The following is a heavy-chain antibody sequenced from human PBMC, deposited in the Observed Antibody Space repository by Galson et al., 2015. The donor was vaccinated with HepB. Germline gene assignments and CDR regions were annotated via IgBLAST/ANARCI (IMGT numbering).Heavy chain of an antibody. V-gene: IGHV1-2*02. CDR1: GYTFTGYY. CDR2: INPNSGGT. D-gene: IGHD3-10*01. Sequence: SVKVSCKASGYTFTGYYMHWVRQAPGQGLEWMGWINPNSGGTTYAQKFQGRVTMTRDTSISTAYMELSRLRSDDTAVYYCARDGGSGSYYDRFDPGGQGTLVACS. J-gene: IGHJ5*02. CDR3: ARDGGSGSYYDRFDP.